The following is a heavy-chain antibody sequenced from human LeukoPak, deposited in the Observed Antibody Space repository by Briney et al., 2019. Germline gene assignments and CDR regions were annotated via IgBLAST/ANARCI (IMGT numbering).Heavy chain of an antibody. V-gene: IGHV4-4*09. Sequence: SETLSLTCTVSGGSISSYYWSWIRQPPGKGLEWIGYIYTSGSTNYNPPLKSRVTISVDTSKNQFSLKLSSVTAADTAVYYCASYEGGKGDYWGQGTLATVSS. J-gene: IGHJ4*02. CDR3: ASYEGGKGDY. D-gene: IGHD3-16*01. CDR1: GGSISSYY. CDR2: IYTSGST.